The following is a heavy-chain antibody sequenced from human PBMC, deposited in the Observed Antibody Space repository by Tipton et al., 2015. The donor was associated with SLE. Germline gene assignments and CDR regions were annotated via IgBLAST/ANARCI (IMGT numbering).Heavy chain of an antibody. J-gene: IGHJ6*02. CDR2: ISGSGGGR. D-gene: IGHD2-15*01. CDR1: GFTFTSFA. Sequence: SLRLSCAASGFTFTSFAMNWVRQAPGKGLEWVSSISGSGGGRYYADSVKGRFTISRDTSKNTLYLQMNSLRAEDTAVYYCARVLLPYSGMDVWGQGTTVPVSS. CDR3: ARVLLPYSGMDV. V-gene: IGHV3-23*01.